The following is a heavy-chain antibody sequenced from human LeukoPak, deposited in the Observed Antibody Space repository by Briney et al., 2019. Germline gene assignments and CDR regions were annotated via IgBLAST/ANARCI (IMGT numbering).Heavy chain of an antibody. CDR3: ARDQRSESYYPWGWFDP. Sequence: GGSLRLSCAASGFSVSTNYLSWVRQAPGKGLEWVSVIYSDGSTYYTDSVKGRFTISRDNSKNTLYLQMNSLRPEDTAVYYCARDQRSESYYPWGWFDPWGQGTLVTVSS. V-gene: IGHV3-66*02. CDR1: GFSVSTNY. J-gene: IGHJ5*02. CDR2: IYSDGST. D-gene: IGHD1-26*01.